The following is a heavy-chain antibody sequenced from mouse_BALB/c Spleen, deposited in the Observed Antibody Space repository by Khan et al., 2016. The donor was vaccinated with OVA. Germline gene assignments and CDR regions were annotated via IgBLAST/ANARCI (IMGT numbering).Heavy chain of an antibody. CDR3: ARGNYYGSSSWFGY. Sequence: QIQLVQSGAELMKPGASVKISCKATGYTFSSYWIEWVKQRPGHGLEWIGEILPGSGRNNYNEKFKGKATFTADTSSNASYMQISKLTYDDSAVYYCARGNYYGSSSWFGYWGQGTLVTVSA. J-gene: IGHJ3*01. CDR2: ILPGSGRN. CDR1: GYTFSSYW. D-gene: IGHD1-1*01. V-gene: IGHV1-9*01.